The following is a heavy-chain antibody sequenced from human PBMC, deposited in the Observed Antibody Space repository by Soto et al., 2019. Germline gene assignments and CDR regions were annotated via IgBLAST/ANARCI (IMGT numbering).Heavy chain of an antibody. Sequence: GGSLRLSCAASGFTFSNYAMSLVRQAPGKGLEWVSAISGSGDSTYYADSVKGRFIISRDNSKSTLYLQMFSLRAEDTAVYYCARSPYYYDSSAYYSYWGQGTLVTVSS. J-gene: IGHJ4*02. V-gene: IGHV3-23*01. CDR1: GFTFSNYA. CDR2: ISGSGDST. D-gene: IGHD3-22*01. CDR3: ARSPYYYDSSAYYSY.